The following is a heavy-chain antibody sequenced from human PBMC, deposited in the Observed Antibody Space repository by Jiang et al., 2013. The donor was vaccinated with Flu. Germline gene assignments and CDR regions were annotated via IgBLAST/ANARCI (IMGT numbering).Heavy chain of an antibody. CDR2: IYWNDEN. D-gene: IGHD6-6*01. CDR3: VNRPLGSSEPEY. Sequence: KPTQTLTLTCNFSGFSLRSSGEGVGWIRQSPGKAPEWLAVIYWNDENYYSPPLTGRVTITKDTSKNQVVLRMTNMNPVDTGTYFCVNRPLGSSEPEYWGQGTMVTVSS. J-gene: IGHJ4*02. V-gene: IGHV2-5*04. CDR1: GFSLRSSGEG.